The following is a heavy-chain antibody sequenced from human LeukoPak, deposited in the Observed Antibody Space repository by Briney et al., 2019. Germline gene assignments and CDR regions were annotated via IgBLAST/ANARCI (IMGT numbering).Heavy chain of an antibody. D-gene: IGHD1-20*01. Sequence: GGSLRLSCAASGFTFSDYNMSWIRKPPGKGLGWVSYISSSGSTIYYADSVKGRFTISRDNGKNSLYLQLRSLRADDTAVYYCARAAYNWNWGQGTLVTVSS. CDR1: GFTFSDYN. CDR3: ARAAYNWN. CDR2: ISSSGSTI. V-gene: IGHV3-11*01. J-gene: IGHJ4*02.